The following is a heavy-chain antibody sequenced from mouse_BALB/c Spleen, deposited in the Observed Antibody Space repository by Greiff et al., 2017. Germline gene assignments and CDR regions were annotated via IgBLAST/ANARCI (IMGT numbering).Heavy chain of an antibody. CDR1: GYNFTSYW. CDR2: IYPGSGST. Sequence: QVHVKQPGAELVKPGTSVKLSCKASGYNFTSYWINWVKLRPGQGLEWIGDIYPGSGSTNYNEKFKSKATLTVDTSSSTAYMQLSSLASEDSALYYCARGDEGAWFAYWGQGTLVTVSA. J-gene: IGHJ3*01. V-gene: IGHV1-55*01. CDR3: ARGDEGAWFAY.